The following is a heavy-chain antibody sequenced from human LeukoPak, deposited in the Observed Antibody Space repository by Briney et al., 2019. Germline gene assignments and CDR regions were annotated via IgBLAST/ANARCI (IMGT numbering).Heavy chain of an antibody. D-gene: IGHD2-8*01. Sequence: GGSLRLSCAAYGFTFSSHAMSWVRQAPGKGLEWVSGISGSGGSTYYADSVKGRFTISRDNSKNTLYLQMNSLRAEDTAVYYCAKDLGYCTNGVCYNHFDYWGQGTLVTVSS. CDR1: GFTFSSHA. V-gene: IGHV3-23*01. CDR2: ISGSGGST. CDR3: AKDLGYCTNGVCYNHFDY. J-gene: IGHJ4*02.